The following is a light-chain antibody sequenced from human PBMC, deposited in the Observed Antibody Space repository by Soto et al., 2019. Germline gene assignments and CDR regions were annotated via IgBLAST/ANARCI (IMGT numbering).Light chain of an antibody. V-gene: IGLV7-46*01. CDR3: LLSYNDARV. Sequence: QAVVTQEPSLTVSPGGTVTLTCGSSTGAVTSNHHPYWFQQKAGQAPRTLIYDTSNKHSWTPARFSGSLLGDKAALTLSGAQPEDEAQYYCLLSYNDARVFGGGTTVPVL. J-gene: IGLJ2*01. CDR2: DTS. CDR1: TGAVTSNHH.